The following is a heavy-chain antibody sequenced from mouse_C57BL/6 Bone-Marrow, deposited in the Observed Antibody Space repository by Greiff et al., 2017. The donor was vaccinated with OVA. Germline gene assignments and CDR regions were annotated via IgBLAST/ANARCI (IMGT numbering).Heavy chain of an antibody. Sequence: QVHVKQSGAELAKPGASVKLSCKASGYTFTSYWMHWVQQRPGQGLEWIGYINTSSGYNKYNQKFKDKATLTAAKSYSTANMHMSRLTLEYSACDYCARLGDSNDEFDYWCQGTTLTVSS. CDR3: ARLGDSNDEFDY. CDR2: INTSSGYN. CDR1: GYTFTSYW. D-gene: IGHD2-12*01. V-gene: IGHV1-7*01. J-gene: IGHJ2*01.